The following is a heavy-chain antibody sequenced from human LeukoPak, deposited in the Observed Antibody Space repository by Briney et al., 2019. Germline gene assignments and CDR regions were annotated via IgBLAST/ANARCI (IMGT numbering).Heavy chain of an antibody. V-gene: IGHV3-53*01. CDR1: GFTVSSSF. CDR3: AKGRVDYSFEY. J-gene: IGHJ4*02. D-gene: IGHD4-11*01. Sequence: GGSLRLSCAASGFTVSSSFMSWVRQAPGKGLEWVSVIYSGGSTYYADSVKGRFAISRDNSKNTLYLQMNSLRADDTAVYYCAKGRVDYSFEYWGQGTLVTVSS. CDR2: IYSGGST.